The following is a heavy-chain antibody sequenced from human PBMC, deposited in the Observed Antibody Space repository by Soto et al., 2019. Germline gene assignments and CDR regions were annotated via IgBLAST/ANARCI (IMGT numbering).Heavy chain of an antibody. CDR2: IIPILGIA. J-gene: IGHJ4*02. CDR3: ARDWRDYGDYSSDY. CDR1: GGTFSSYT. D-gene: IGHD4-17*01. V-gene: IGHV1-69*04. Sequence: VKVSCKASGGTFSSYTISWVRQAPGQGLEWMGRIIPILGIANYAQKFQGRVTITADKSTSTAYMELSSLRSEDTAVYYCARDWRDYGDYSSDYWGQGTLVTVSS.